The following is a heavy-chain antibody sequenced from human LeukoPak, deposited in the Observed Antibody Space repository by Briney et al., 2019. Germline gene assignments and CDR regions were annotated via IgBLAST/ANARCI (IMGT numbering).Heavy chain of an antibody. J-gene: IGHJ5*02. V-gene: IGHV1-2*02. CDR1: GYTFTGYY. D-gene: IGHD2-2*01. Sequence: EASVKVSCKASGYTFTGYYMHWVRQAPGQGLEWMGWINPNSGGTNYAQKFQGRVTMTRDTSISTAYMELSRPRSDDTAVYYCARVGLGGEEYCSSTSCYWENWFDPWGQGTLVTVSS. CDR3: ARVGLGGEEYCSSTSCYWENWFDP. CDR2: INPNSGGT.